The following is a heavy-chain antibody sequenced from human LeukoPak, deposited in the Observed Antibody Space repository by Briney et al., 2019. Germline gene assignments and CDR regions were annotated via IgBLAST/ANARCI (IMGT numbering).Heavy chain of an antibody. Sequence: GESLKISCKGSGYSFTNFWIGWARHLPGKGLEWMGLIYPGDSDIKYRPSFQGQVTISADKSISTAYVQWTSLKASDTAIYYCMRLGQLSGDPIDYWGQGTLVTVSS. CDR2: IYPGDSDI. CDR1: GYSFTNFW. V-gene: IGHV5-51*01. D-gene: IGHD2-2*01. J-gene: IGHJ4*02. CDR3: MRLGQLSGDPIDY.